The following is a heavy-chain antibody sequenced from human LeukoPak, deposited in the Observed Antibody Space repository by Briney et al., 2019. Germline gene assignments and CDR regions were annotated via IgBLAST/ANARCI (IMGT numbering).Heavy chain of an antibody. J-gene: IGHJ5*02. CDR2: IYTSGST. CDR3: ARDRSGSSVDWFDP. V-gene: IGHV4-61*02. CDR1: GGSISSGSYY. Sequence: SETLSLTCTVSGGSISSGSYYWSWIRQPAGKGLEWIGRIYTSGSTNYNPSLKSRVTMSVDTSKNQFSLKLSSVTAADTAVYYCARDRSGSSVDWFDPWGQGTLVTVSS. D-gene: IGHD3-10*01.